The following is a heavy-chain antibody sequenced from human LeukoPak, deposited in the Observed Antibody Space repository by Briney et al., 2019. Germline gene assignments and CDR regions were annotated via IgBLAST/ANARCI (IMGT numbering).Heavy chain of an antibody. CDR1: GFTFSSYG. CDR3: AKTPLGDQLLSFDY. Sequence: GGSLRLSCAASGFTFSSYGMHWVRQAPGKGLEWVAFIRYDGSNKYYADSVKGRFTISRDNSKNTLYLQMNSLRAEDTAVYYCAKTPLGDQLLSFDYWGQGTLVTVSS. D-gene: IGHD2-2*01. J-gene: IGHJ4*02. CDR2: IRYDGSNK. V-gene: IGHV3-30*02.